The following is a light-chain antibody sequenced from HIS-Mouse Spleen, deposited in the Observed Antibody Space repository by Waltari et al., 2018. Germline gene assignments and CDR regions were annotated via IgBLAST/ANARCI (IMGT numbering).Light chain of an antibody. CDR1: QSVSSY. V-gene: IGKV3-11*01. CDR2: DAS. CDR3: QQRSNWPRWT. J-gene: IGKJ1*01. Sequence: EIVLTQSPATLSLSPGERATLSCRASQSVSSYLAWNQQKPGQAPRLLIYDASNRATGIPARFSGSGSETDFTLTISSLEPEDFAVYYCQQRSNWPRWTFGQGTKVEIK.